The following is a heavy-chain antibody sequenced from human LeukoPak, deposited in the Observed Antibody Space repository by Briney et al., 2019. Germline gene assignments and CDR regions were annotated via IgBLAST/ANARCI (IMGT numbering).Heavy chain of an antibody. CDR1: GYTFTSYA. J-gene: IGHJ6*03. Sequence: ASVKVSCKASGYTFTSYAMHWVRQAPGQRLEWMGWINAGNGNTKYSQEFQGRVTITGDTSASTAYMELSSLRSEDMAVYYCARQGMELLTSYYYYYYMDVWGKGTTVTVSS. V-gene: IGHV1-3*03. D-gene: IGHD1-26*01. CDR2: INAGNGNT. CDR3: ARQGMELLTSYYYYYYMDV.